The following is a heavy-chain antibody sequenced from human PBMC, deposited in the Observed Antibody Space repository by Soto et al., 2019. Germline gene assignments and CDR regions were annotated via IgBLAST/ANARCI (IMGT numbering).Heavy chain of an antibody. J-gene: IGHJ4*02. CDR2: IYWDDDK. CDR3: AHRVLRTVFGLVTTSAIYFDF. D-gene: IGHD3-3*01. V-gene: IGHV2-5*02. CDR1: GFSLTTSGVG. Sequence: QITLNESGPTVVSPTETLTLTCRFSGFSLTTSGVGVGWICQSPGKAPEWLALIYWDDDKGYSASLKSRLTITKDTSKNQVVLTVSDLDPTDTATYYCAHRVLRTVFGLVTTSAIYFDFWGQGTPVAVSS.